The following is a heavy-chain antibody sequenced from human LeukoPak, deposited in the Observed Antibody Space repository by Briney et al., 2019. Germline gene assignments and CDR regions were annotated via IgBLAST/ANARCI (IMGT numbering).Heavy chain of an antibody. V-gene: IGHV3-21*01. J-gene: IGHJ3*02. CDR3: ARESVTWDDAFDI. CDR1: GFTFSSYS. CDR2: ISSSSSYI. D-gene: IGHD4-17*01. Sequence: GGSLRLSCAASGFTFSSYSMNWVRQAPGKGLEWVSSISSSSSYIYYADSVKGRFTISRDNAKNSLYLQMNSLRAEDTAVYYCARESVTWDDAFDIWGQGTMVTVSS.